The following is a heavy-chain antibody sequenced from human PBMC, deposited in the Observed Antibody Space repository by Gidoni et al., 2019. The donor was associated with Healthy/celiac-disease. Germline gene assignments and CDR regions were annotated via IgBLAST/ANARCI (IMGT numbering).Heavy chain of an antibody. Sequence: QLQLQESGPGLVKPSETLSLPCTVPGGPISSSSYHWGWIRQPPGKGLEWIGTIYYSGSTYYNPSLKSRVTISVDTSKNQFSLKLTSVTAADTAVYYCATGDYYRFDYWGQGTLVTVSS. CDR3: ATGDYYRFDY. D-gene: IGHD4-17*01. J-gene: IGHJ4*02. V-gene: IGHV4-39*01. CDR2: IYYSGST. CDR1: GGPISSSSYH.